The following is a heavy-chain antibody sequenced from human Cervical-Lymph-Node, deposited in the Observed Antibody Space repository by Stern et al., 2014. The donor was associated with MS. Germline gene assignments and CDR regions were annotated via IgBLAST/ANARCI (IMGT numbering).Heavy chain of an antibody. CDR2: IIPILGTA. D-gene: IGHD2-2*01. Sequence: VQLVQSGAEVKKPGSSVKVSCKASGGTFSSYAISWVRQAPGQGLEWMGEIIPILGTANDAHEFQCRVTITADKSTSTAYMELSSLRSKDTAVSYCAGRRLGYCSSTSCSGVDYYYGMDVWGQGTTVTVSS. J-gene: IGHJ6*02. CDR3: AGRRLGYCSSTSCSGVDYYYGMDV. V-gene: IGHV1-69*06. CDR1: GGTFSSYA.